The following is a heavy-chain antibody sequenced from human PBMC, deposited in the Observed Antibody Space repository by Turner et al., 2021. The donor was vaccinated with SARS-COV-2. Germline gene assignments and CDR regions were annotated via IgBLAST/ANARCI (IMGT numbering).Heavy chain of an antibody. V-gene: IGHV3-33*01. D-gene: IGHD3-22*01. CDR2: IWYDGSNK. CDR3: ARDHYYDSSGYTLDAFDI. J-gene: IGHJ3*02. CDR1: GFTFSRYG. Sequence: QVQLVESGGGVVQPGRSLRLSCAASGFTFSRYGMHWVRQTPGKGLEWVAFIWYDGSNKYYADSVKGRFTISRDISKNTLYLQMNSLRAEDTAVYYCARDHYYDSSGYTLDAFDIWGQGTMVTISS.